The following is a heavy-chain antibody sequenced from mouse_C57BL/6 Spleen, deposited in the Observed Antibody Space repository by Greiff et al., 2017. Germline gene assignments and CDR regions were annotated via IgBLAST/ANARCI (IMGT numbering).Heavy chain of an antibody. D-gene: IGHD1-1*01. CDR1: GYTFTSYW. CDR3: AIPVVADYYAMDC. J-gene: IGHJ4*01. CDR2: IHPSDSDT. Sequence: VQLQQPGAELVKPGASVKVSCKASGYTFTSYWMHWVKQRPGQGLEWIGRIHPSDSDTNYNQKFKGKATLTVDKSSSTAYMQLSSLTSADSAVYYCAIPVVADYYAMDCWGQGTSVTVSS. V-gene: IGHV1-74*01.